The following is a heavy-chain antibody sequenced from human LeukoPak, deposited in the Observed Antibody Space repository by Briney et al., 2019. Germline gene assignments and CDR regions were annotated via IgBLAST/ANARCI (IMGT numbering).Heavy chain of an antibody. J-gene: IGHJ5*02. V-gene: IGHV4-38-2*02. CDR3: ARGRISVADPPNWFDP. CDR2: IYHSGKT. D-gene: IGHD6-19*01. Sequence: SETLSLTCTVSGYSISSGYYWGWIRQTPGKGLEWIGSIYHSGKTYYNPSLKSRVTISIDTSKNQFSLKLSSVTAADTAVYYCARGRISVADPPNWFDPWGQGTLVTVSS. CDR1: GYSISSGYY.